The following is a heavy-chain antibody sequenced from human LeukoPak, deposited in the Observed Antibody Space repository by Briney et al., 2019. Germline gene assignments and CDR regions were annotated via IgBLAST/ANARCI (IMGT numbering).Heavy chain of an antibody. CDR1: GFTFSTYA. J-gene: IGHJ6*02. CDR3: AKVQGTYYGILTGYGVDV. Sequence: GGSLRLSCAASGFTFSTYAMSWVRQAPGKGLEWVSAISGSGGSTYYADSVKGRFTISRDNSKNTLYLQMNSLRAEDTAVYYCAKVQGTYYGILTGYGVDVWGQGTTVTVSS. D-gene: IGHD3-9*01. V-gene: IGHV3-23*01. CDR2: ISGSGGST.